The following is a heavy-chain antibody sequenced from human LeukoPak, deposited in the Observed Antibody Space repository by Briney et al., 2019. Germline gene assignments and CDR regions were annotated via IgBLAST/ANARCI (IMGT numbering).Heavy chain of an antibody. J-gene: IGHJ3*02. V-gene: IGHV4-59*01. CDR1: GGSINSYF. CDR2: IYYSGST. Sequence: PSETLSLTCTVSGGSINSYFWSWIRQPPGKGLEWIGYIYYSGSTNYNPSLKSRVSMSLDTSKNQFSLKLSSVTAADTAIYYCARAGLRDDYNKSDAFDIWGQGTMVTVSS. CDR3: ARAGLRDDYNKSDAFDI. D-gene: IGHD5-24*01.